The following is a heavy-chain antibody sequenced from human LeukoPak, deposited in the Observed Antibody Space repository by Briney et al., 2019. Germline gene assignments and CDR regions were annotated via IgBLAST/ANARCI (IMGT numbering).Heavy chain of an antibody. J-gene: IGHJ3*02. Sequence: PSETLSLTCTVSGGSISSYYWSWIRQPPGKGLEWIGYIYYSGSTNYNPSLKSRVTISVDTSKNQFSLKLSSVTAADTAVYYCARGGPGFFEDAFDIWGQGTMVTVSS. CDR2: IYYSGST. CDR1: GGSISSYY. V-gene: IGHV4-59*01. D-gene: IGHD3-3*01. CDR3: ARGGPGFFEDAFDI.